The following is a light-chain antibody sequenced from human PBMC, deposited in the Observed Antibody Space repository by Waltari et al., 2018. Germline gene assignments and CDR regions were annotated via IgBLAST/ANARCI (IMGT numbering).Light chain of an antibody. V-gene: IGKV3-11*01. CDR3: QQRANWPLLT. CDR2: DAS. CDR1: QSVSSY. J-gene: IGKJ4*01. Sequence: EIVLTQSPATLSLSPGVRATLSCRASQSVSSYLAWYHQKPGQAPMLLIYDASNRATGIPARFSGSGSGTDFTLTISSLEPEDFAVYYCQQRANWPLLTFGGGTKVEIK.